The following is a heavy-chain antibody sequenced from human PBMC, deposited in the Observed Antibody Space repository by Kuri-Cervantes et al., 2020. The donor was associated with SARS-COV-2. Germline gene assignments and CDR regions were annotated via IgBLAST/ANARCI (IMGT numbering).Heavy chain of an antibody. Sequence: ASVKVSCKASGGTFSSYAISWVRQAPGQGLEWMGRINPNSDGTYYAQKFQGRVTMTRETSISTVYMELSRLRSDDTAVYYCATGPPYYDPSNWFDPWGQGTLVTVSS. CDR3: ATGPPYYDPSNWFDP. CDR1: GGTFSSYA. J-gene: IGHJ5*02. CDR2: INPNSDGT. V-gene: IGHV1-2*02. D-gene: IGHD3-3*01.